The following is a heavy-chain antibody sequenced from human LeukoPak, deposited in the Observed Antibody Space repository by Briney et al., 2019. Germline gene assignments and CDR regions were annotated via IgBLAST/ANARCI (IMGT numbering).Heavy chain of an antibody. J-gene: IGHJ4*02. CDR2: IYYSGST. CDR3: ARGGYSYGSPPPFDY. CDR1: GGSISSYY. Sequence: SETLSLTCTVSGGSISSYYRSWIRQPPGKGLEWIGYIYYSGSTNYNPSLKSRVTISVDTSKNQFSLKLSSVTAADTAVYYCARGGYSYGSPPPFDYWGQGTLVTVSS. D-gene: IGHD5-18*01. V-gene: IGHV4-59*01.